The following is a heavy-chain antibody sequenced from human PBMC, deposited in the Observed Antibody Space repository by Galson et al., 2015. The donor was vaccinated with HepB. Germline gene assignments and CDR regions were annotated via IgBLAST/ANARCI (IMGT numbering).Heavy chain of an antibody. J-gene: IGHJ4*02. D-gene: IGHD4-23*01. CDR3: AAEIWSYGGSVDY. CDR2: IVVGSGNT. V-gene: IGHV1-58*01. CDR1: GFTFTTSA. Sequence: SVKVSCKASGFTFTTSAVQWVRQARGQRLEWIGWIVVGSGNTNYAQKFQERVTITRDMSTSTAYVELSSLRSEDTAVYYCAAEIWSYGGSVDYWGQGTLVTVSS.